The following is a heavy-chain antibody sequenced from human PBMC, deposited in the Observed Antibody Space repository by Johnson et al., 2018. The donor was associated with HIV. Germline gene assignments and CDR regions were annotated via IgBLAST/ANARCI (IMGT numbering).Heavy chain of an antibody. CDR3: SSGGGVEGAFDT. CDR2: ISYDGSNK. J-gene: IGHJ3*02. Sequence: QEQLVESGGGVVQPGRSLRLSCVGSGFTFSSYDMHWVRQAPGKGMDWVALISYDGSNKYYADSVQGRFTISRDNSKKKLYLQMNSLKAEATAVYYCSSGGGVEGAFDTWGKGTMVNVSS. CDR1: GFTFSSYD. V-gene: IGHV3-30-3*01. D-gene: IGHD3-16*01.